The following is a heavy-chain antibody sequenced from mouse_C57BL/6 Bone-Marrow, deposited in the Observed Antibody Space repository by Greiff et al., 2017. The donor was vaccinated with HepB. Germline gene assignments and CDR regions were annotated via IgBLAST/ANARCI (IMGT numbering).Heavy chain of an antibody. V-gene: IGHV1-81*01. CDR1: GYTFTSYG. J-gene: IGHJ3*01. CDR2: IYPRSGNT. D-gene: IGHD2-3*01. Sequence: QVQLKESGAELARPGASVKLSCKASGYTFTSYGISWVKQRTGQGLEWIGEIYPRSGNTYYNEKFKGKATLTADKSSSTAYMELRSLTSEDSAVYFCARFEGYYPAWFAYWGQGTLVTVSA. CDR3: ARFEGYYPAWFAY.